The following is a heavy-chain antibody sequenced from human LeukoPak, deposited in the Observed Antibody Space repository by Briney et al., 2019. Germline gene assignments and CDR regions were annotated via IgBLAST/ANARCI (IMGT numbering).Heavy chain of an antibody. CDR3: ARLVLLWFGELAPFDY. J-gene: IGHJ4*02. V-gene: IGHV3-7*03. CDR1: GFTFSDYW. D-gene: IGHD3-10*01. Sequence: GGSLRLSCAASGFTFSDYWMSWVHQAPGKGLEWVANIKQDGSAKYYVDSVKGRFTISRDNAKNLLYLQMNSLRAEDTAVYYCARLVLLWFGELAPFDYWGQGTLVTVSS. CDR2: IKQDGSAK.